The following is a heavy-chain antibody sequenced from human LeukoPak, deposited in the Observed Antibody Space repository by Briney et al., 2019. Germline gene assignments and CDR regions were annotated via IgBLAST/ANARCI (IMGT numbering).Heavy chain of an antibody. D-gene: IGHD2-2*01. Sequence: GASVKVSCKASGYTFTSYAMNWVRQAPGQGLEWMGWINTNTGNPTYAQGFTGRFVFSLDTSVSTAYLQISSLKAEDTAVYYCARDKYCSRTSCYFTGMAVWGQGTTVTVSS. CDR1: GYTFTSYA. CDR3: ARDKYCSRTSCYFTGMAV. V-gene: IGHV7-4-1*02. J-gene: IGHJ6*02. CDR2: INTNTGNP.